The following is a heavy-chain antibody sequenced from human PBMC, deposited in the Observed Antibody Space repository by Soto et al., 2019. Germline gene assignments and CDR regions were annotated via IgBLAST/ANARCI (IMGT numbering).Heavy chain of an antibody. D-gene: IGHD1-7*01. V-gene: IGHV4-34*01. J-gene: IGHJ6*02. CDR1: GGSFSGYY. CDR2: INHSGST. CDR3: ARRTGTSRYYYYGMDV. Sequence: SATLSLTCAVYGGSFSGYYWSWIRQPPGKGLEWIGEINHSGSTNYNPSLKSRVTISVDTSKNQFSLKLSSVTAADTAVYYCARRTGTSRYYYYGMDVWGQGTTVTVSS.